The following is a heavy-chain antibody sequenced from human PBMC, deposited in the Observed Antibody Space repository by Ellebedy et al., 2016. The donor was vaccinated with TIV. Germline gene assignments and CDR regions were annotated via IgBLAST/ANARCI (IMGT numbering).Heavy chain of an antibody. CDR2: ISSNGGST. V-gene: IGHV3-64*04. CDR1: GFTFSSYA. J-gene: IGHJ5*02. CDR3: AKARRSGYSYGYWFDP. D-gene: IGHD5-18*01. Sequence: PGGSLRLSCSASGFTFSSYAMHWVRQAPGKGLEYVSAISSNGGSTYYADSVKGRFTISRDNSKNTLYLQMNSLRAEDTAVYYCAKARRSGYSYGYWFDPWGQGTLVTVSS.